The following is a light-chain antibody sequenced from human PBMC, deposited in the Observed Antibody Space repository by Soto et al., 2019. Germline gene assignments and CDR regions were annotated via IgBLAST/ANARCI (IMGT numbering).Light chain of an antibody. Sequence: EIVLTQSPATLSLSAGERATLSCRASQRVSSYLAWYQQKPGQAPRLLIYDASNRATGIPARFSGSGSGTDFTLTISSLEPEDFAVYFCQQRINWPLTFGGGTKVELK. V-gene: IGKV3-11*01. CDR1: QRVSSY. CDR2: DAS. CDR3: QQRINWPLT. J-gene: IGKJ4*01.